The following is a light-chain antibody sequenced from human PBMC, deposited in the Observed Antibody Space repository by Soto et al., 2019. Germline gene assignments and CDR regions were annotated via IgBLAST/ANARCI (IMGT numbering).Light chain of an antibody. J-gene: IGKJ1*01. CDR1: QSVSGY. CDR2: DAS. CDR3: QQYSSSGT. Sequence: EIVLIQSPATLSLSSGERATLSCRASQSVSGYLAWYQHKPGQAPRLLIYDASSRPTDMPDRFTGSGSVTCFALTISRLEPEVCQVYYCQQYSSSGTFGQGSEVHI. V-gene: IGKV3-20*01.